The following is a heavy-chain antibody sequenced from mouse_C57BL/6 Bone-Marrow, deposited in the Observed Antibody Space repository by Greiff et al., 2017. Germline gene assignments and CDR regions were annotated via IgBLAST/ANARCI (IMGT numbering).Heavy chain of an antibody. CDR3: AIEDHYGSSYYAMDY. CDR1: GYTFTSYW. D-gene: IGHD1-1*01. Sequence: VQLQQPGAELVKPGASVKVSCKASGYTFTSYWMHWVKQRPGQGLEWIGRIHPSDSDTNYNQKFKGKATLTVDKSSSTAYMQLSSLTSGDSAVYYCAIEDHYGSSYYAMDYWGQGTSVTVSS. V-gene: IGHV1-74*01. J-gene: IGHJ4*01. CDR2: IHPSDSDT.